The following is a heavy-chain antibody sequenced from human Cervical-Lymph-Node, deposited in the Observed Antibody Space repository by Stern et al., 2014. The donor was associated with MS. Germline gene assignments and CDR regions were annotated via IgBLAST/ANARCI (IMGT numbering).Heavy chain of an antibody. CDR1: GDTFSTHA. CDR2: IIPILDTT. Sequence: QVQLVESGAEVKKPGSSVKVSCKSSGDTFSTHAISWVRQAPGQGLERMGRIIPILDTTDYAQKFQGRLTIDADESTSTAYMELSSLTPDDTAVYYCAREKSDCSGGICFSSLDYWGQGTLVTVSS. D-gene: IGHD2-15*01. J-gene: IGHJ4*02. V-gene: IGHV1-69*11. CDR3: AREKSDCSGGICFSSLDY.